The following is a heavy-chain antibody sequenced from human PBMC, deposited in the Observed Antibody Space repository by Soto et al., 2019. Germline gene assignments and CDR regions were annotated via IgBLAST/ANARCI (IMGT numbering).Heavy chain of an antibody. V-gene: IGHV4-4*07. J-gene: IGHJ4*02. D-gene: IGHD1-1*01. CDR1: GSSFSNFY. Sequence: ASETLSLTCSVSGSSFSNFYWSWIRQSAGKGLEWIGRIYTSGATSYNPSLKSRVTMSVDTSQTQMSLSVRSVTAADTAVYFCARGGIQLSYAFEYWGPGILVTVSS. CDR3: ARGGIQLSYAFEY. CDR2: IYTSGAT.